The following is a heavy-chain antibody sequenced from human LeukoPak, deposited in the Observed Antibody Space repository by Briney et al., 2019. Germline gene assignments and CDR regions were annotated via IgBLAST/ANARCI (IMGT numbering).Heavy chain of an antibody. Sequence: ASVKVSCKASGGTFSSYAISWVRQAPGQGLEWMGGIIPIFGTANYAHKFQDRFTITTDESSSTAYMELSSLRSDDTAVYFCARGPTHYDFPMDVWGLGTTVTVSS. J-gene: IGHJ6*03. D-gene: IGHD3-3*01. CDR1: GGTFSSYA. CDR2: IIPIFGTA. V-gene: IGHV1-69*05. CDR3: ARGPTHYDFPMDV.